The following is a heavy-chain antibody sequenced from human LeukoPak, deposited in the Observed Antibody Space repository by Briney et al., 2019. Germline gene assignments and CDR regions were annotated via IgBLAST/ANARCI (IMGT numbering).Heavy chain of an antibody. J-gene: IGHJ3*02. CDR3: ARDRDGGNSYAFDI. CDR1: GYSISSGYY. Sequence: PSETLSLTCTVSGYSISSGYYWGWIRQPPGKGLEWIGYIYYSGSTNYNPSLKSRVTISVDTSKNQFSLKLSSVTAADTAVYYCARDRDGGNSYAFDIWGQGTMVTVSS. D-gene: IGHD4-23*01. V-gene: IGHV4-61*01. CDR2: IYYSGST.